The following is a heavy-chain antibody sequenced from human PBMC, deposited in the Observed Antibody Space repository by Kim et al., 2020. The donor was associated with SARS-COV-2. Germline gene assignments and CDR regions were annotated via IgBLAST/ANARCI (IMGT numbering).Heavy chain of an antibody. CDR1: GYTFTSYY. CDR2: INPSGGST. J-gene: IGHJ6*02. D-gene: IGHD3-22*01. V-gene: IGHV1-46*01. CDR3: ARAIHYDSSGYPYYYGMDV. Sequence: VKVSCKASGYTFTSYYMHWVRQAPGQGLEWMGIINPSGGSTSYAQKFQGRVTMTRDTSTSTVYMELSSLRSEDTAVYYCARAIHYDSSGYPYYYGMDVWGQGTTVTVSS.